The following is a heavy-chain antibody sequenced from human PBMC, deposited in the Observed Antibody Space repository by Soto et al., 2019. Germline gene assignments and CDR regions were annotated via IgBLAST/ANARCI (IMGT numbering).Heavy chain of an antibody. CDR2: ISYDGSHK. J-gene: IGHJ4*02. Sequence: GGSLRLSCAGSGLTFSNYGLHWVRQAPGKGLEWVAVISYDGSHKYYADSVKGRFTISRDNSNNMLYLQMDSLRAEDTAVYYCAKDGAPRYCSRSSCHPAGAYWGQGTLVTVSS. V-gene: IGHV3-30*18. CDR1: GLTFSNYG. CDR3: AKDGAPRYCSRSSCHPAGAY. D-gene: IGHD2-15*01.